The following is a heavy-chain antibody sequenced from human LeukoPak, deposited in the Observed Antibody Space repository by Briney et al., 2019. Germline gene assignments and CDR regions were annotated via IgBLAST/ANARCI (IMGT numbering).Heavy chain of an antibody. CDR1: GFTFSAYW. CDR3: ARAPSEIGGYYPEYFRH. CDR2: IKSDGGT. J-gene: IGHJ1*01. D-gene: IGHD3-22*01. V-gene: IGHV3-74*01. Sequence: GGSLRLSCAASGFTFSAYWMHWVRQAPGKGLVWVSRIKSDGGTNYADSVKGRFTISRDNAKKTVSLQMDSLRPEDTGVYYCARAPSEIGGYYPEYFRHWGQGTLVTVSS.